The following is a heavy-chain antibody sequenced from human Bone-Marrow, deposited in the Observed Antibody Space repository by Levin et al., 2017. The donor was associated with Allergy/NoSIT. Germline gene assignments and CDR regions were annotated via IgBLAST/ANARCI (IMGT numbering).Heavy chain of an antibody. CDR2: IYYSGST. V-gene: IGHV4-28*01. CDR1: GYSISSSNW. J-gene: IGHJ5*02. D-gene: IGHD2-15*01. CDR3: ARNSGYCSGGSCDNWFDP. Sequence: SETLSLTCAVSGYSISSSNWWGWIRQPPGKGLEWIGYIYYSGSTYYNPSLKSRVTMSVDTSKNQFSLKLSSVTAVDTAVYYCARNSGYCSGGSCDNWFDPWGQGTLVTVSS.